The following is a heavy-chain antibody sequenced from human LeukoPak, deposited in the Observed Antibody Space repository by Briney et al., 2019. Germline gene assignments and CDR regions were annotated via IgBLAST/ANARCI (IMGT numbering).Heavy chain of an antibody. D-gene: IGHD2-15*01. J-gene: IGHJ5*02. Sequence: SETLSLTCAVYGGSFSGYYWSWIRQPPGKGLEWIGEINPSGSTNYNPSLKSRVTISVDTSKNQFSLKLSSVTAAYTAVYYCARGLSHCSGGSCYLTCFDPWGQGTLLTVSS. CDR1: GGSFSGYY. V-gene: IGHV4-34*01. CDR2: INPSGST. CDR3: ARGLSHCSGGSCYLTCFDP.